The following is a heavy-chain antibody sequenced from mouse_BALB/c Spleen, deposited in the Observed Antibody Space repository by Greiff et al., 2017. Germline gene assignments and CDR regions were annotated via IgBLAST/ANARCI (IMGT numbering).Heavy chain of an antibody. D-gene: IGHD2-2*01. J-gene: IGHJ2*01. CDR3: ARGLWLRLNYFDY. CDR2: ISSGGST. V-gene: IGHV5-6-5*01. CDR1: GFTFSSYA. Sequence: EVQGVESGGGLVKPGGSLKLSCAASGFTFSSYAMSWVRQTPEKRLEWVASISSGGSTYYPDSVKGRFTISRDNARNILYLQMSSLRSEDTAMYYCARGLWLRLNYFDYWGQGTTLTVSS.